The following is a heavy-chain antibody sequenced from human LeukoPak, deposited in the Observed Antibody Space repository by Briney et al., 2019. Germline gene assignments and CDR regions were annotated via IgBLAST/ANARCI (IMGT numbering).Heavy chain of an antibody. V-gene: IGHV1-69*06. CDR3: ARANYGSHEYRAYKYAFDI. J-gene: IGHJ3*02. CDR2: IIPIFGTA. Sequence: ASVKVSCKASGGTFSSYAISWVRQAPGQGLEWMGGIIPIFGTANYAQKFQGRVTITADKSTSTAYMELSSLRSEDTAVYYCARANYGSHEYRAYKYAFDIWGQGTMVTVSS. CDR1: GGTFSSYA. D-gene: IGHD4-17*01.